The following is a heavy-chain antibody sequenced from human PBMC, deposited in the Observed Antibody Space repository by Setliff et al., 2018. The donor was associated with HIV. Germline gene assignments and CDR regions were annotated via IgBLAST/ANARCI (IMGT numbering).Heavy chain of an antibody. D-gene: IGHD5-12*01. J-gene: IGHJ4*02. V-gene: IGHV4-34*01. Sequence: SETLSLTCAVYGGSFNDHYWSWIRQPPGKGLEWIGEIIHSGSINYNPSLKSRVTISVDTYHNQFSLNMNSVNAADTAVYYCARGYASGYDAYGYWGQGTLVTVS. CDR3: ARGYASGYDAYGY. CDR2: IIHSGSI. CDR1: GGSFNDHY.